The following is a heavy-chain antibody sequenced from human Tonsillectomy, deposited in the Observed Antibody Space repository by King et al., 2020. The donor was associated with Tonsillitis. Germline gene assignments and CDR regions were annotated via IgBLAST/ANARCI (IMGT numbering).Heavy chain of an antibody. D-gene: IGHD3-10*01. CDR3: VANVGEESER. Sequence: VQLVESGGGLVKPGGSLRLSCAASGFTFSDYYMTWIRQAPGKGLEWVSFITSSADAIYYADSVKGRFTISRDNAKKSLFLQMNSLRAEDTAVYYCVANVGEESERWGQGTLVTVSS. CDR1: GFTFSDYY. J-gene: IGHJ4*02. CDR2: ITSSADAI. V-gene: IGHV3-11*01.